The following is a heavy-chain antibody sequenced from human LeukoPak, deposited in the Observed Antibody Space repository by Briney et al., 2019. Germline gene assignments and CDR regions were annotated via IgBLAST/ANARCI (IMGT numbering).Heavy chain of an antibody. J-gene: IGHJ3*02. CDR2: IIPIFGTA. CDR3: ARDDILTGYYGTGAFDI. D-gene: IGHD3-9*01. Sequence: SVKVSCKASGGTFSSYAISWVRQAPGQGLEWMGGIIPIFGTANYAQKFQGRVTITADKPTSTAYMELSSLRSEDTAVYYCARDDILTGYYGTGAFDIWGQGTMVTVSS. CDR1: GGTFSSYA. V-gene: IGHV1-69*06.